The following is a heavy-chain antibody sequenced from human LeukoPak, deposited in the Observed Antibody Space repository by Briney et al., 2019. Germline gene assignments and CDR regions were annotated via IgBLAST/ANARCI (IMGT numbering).Heavy chain of an antibody. D-gene: IGHD3-22*01. CDR3: AKDLRQTYYDSSGPLDY. CDR2: ISGSGGST. Sequence: GGSLRLSCAASGFTFSSYAMSWVRQAPGKGLEWVSAISGSGGSTYYADSVKGRFTISRDNSKNTLYLQMNSLRAEDTAIYYCAKDLRQTYYDSSGPLDYWGQGTLVTVSP. J-gene: IGHJ4*02. CDR1: GFTFSSYA. V-gene: IGHV3-23*01.